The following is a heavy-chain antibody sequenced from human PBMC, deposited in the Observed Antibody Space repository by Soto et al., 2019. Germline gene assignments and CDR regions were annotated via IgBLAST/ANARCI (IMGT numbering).Heavy chain of an antibody. V-gene: IGHV3-30*18. Sequence: QVQLVESGGGVVQPGRSLRLSCAASGFTFSNYGMHWVRQAPGKGLEWVAVISSDGSYEYYGDSVKGRFTVSRDNSTNTLYVQMDSLRAEDTAVYYCVKSNDLGDCDFKVDYLGQGTLVTVSS. CDR3: VKSNDLGDCDFKVDY. CDR2: ISSDGSYE. CDR1: GFTFSNYG. J-gene: IGHJ4*02. D-gene: IGHD2-21*02.